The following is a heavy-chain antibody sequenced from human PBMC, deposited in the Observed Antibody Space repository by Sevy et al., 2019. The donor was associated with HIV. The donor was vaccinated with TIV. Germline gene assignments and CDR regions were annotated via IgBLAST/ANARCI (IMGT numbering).Heavy chain of an antibody. CDR3: AREEGRVAAAGSGYYGMDV. D-gene: IGHD6-13*01. Sequence: GGSLRLSCAASEFSFSSYSMNWVRQAPGQGLEWVSYISSSSSTMYYADSVKGRFTISRDNAKNSLYLQMNSLRAEDTAVYYCAREEGRVAAAGSGYYGMDVWGQGTTVTVSS. CDR2: ISSSSSTM. V-gene: IGHV3-48*04. J-gene: IGHJ6*02. CDR1: EFSFSSYS.